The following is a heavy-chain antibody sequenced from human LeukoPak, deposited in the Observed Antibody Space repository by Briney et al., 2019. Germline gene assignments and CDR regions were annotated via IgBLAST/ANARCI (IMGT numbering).Heavy chain of an antibody. J-gene: IGHJ4*02. V-gene: IGHV3-30*18. D-gene: IGHD3-10*01. Sequence: LEWVAVISYDGSNKYYADSVKGRFTISRDNSKNTLYLQMNSLRAEDTAVYYCAKDYGVYWGQGTLVTVSS. CDR3: AKDYGVY. CDR2: ISYDGSNK.